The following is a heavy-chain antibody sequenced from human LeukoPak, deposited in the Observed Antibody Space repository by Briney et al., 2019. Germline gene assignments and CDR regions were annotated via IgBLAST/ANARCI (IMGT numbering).Heavy chain of an antibody. V-gene: IGHV4-61*02. D-gene: IGHD3-16*01. Sequence: SQTLSLTCTVSGGSISSGSYYWRWIRQPAGKGLEWIGRIYTSGSTNYNPSLKSRVTISVDTSKNQFSLKLSSVTAADTAVYYCARGLGARLYWGQGTLVTVSS. CDR3: ARGLGARLY. J-gene: IGHJ4*02. CDR2: IYTSGST. CDR1: GGSISSGSYY.